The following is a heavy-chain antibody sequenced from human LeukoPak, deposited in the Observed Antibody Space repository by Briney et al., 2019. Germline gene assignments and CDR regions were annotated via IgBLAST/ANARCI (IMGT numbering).Heavy chain of an antibody. Sequence: SETLSLTCTVSGGSISSGSYYWSWIRQPAGKGLEWIGRIYTSGSTNYNPSLKSRVTISVDTSKNQFSLKLSSVTAADTAVYYCARETCTSCYGYYYYYMDVWGKGTTVTISS. V-gene: IGHV4-61*02. CDR1: GGSISSGSYY. CDR2: IYTSGST. D-gene: IGHD2-2*01. CDR3: ARETCTSCYGYYYYYMDV. J-gene: IGHJ6*03.